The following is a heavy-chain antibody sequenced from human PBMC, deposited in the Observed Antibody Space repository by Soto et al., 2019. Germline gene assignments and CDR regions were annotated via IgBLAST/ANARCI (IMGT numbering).Heavy chain of an antibody. V-gene: IGHV3-9*01. CDR3: AKDIGYSSSYLSPFDF. J-gene: IGHJ4*02. CDR1: GFTFSDFA. CDR2: ISWNSGTI. Sequence: PGGSLRLSCAASGFTSGFTFSDFAMSWVRQAPGKGLEWVSGISWNSGTIRYADSVKGRFTISRDNAKNSLYLQMNSLRPEDTALYYCAKDIGYSSSYLSPFDFWGQGTVVTVSS. D-gene: IGHD2-15*01.